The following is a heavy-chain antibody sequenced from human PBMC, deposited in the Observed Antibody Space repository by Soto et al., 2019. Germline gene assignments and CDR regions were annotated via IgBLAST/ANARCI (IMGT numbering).Heavy chain of an antibody. J-gene: IGHJ6*03. Sequence: GGSLRLSCAASGFAFSTYAMSWVRQAPGMGLEWVSAISGAGGSTFYADSVKGRFTTSRDNSKNTLYLQMNSLRAEDTAVYYCARYCTNGVCSTGGYYYDMDVWGKGTTVTVSS. D-gene: IGHD2-8*01. CDR3: ARYCTNGVCSTGGYYYDMDV. V-gene: IGHV3-23*01. CDR1: GFAFSTYA. CDR2: ISGAGGST.